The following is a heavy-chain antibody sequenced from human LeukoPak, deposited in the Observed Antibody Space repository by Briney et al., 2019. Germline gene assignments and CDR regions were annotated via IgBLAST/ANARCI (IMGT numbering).Heavy chain of an antibody. V-gene: IGHV3-30-3*01. CDR3: ARVGGYTIFGEFDY. CDR2: ISYDGSNK. CDR1: GFTFSSYA. Sequence: GGSLRLSCAASGFTFSSYAMHWVRQAPGKGLEWVAVISYDGSNKYYADSVKGRFTISRDNSKNTLYLQMNSLRAEDTAVYYCARVGGYTIFGEFDYWGQGTLVTVSS. J-gene: IGHJ4*02. D-gene: IGHD3-3*01.